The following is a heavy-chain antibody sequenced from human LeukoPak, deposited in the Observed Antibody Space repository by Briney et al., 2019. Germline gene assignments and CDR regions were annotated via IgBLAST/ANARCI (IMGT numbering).Heavy chain of an antibody. CDR1: GFTVNSNY. J-gene: IGHJ6*02. V-gene: IGHV3-53*01. CDR2: IYSGGGT. CDR3: ARGMVRSYYGLDV. Sequence: GGSLRLSCAASGFTVNSNYIHWVRQAPGKGLEWVSVIYSGGGTLYVDSVKGRFTISRDISKNTVFLQMNSVRTEDTALYHCARGMVRSYYGLDVWGQGTTVTVSS. D-gene: IGHD3-10*01.